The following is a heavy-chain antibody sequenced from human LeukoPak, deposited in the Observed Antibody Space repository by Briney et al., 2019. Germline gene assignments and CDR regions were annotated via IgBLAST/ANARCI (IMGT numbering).Heavy chain of an antibody. J-gene: IGHJ4*02. CDR1: GGSISSYY. D-gene: IGHD1-26*01. V-gene: IGHV4-59*08. CDR2: IYYSGST. Sequence: SQTLSLTCTVSGGSISSYYWSWLRQPPGKGLEWLGFIYYSGSTHYKSSLKSRVTISVDTSKNQFSLRLSSVTAADTAVYYCARHSGSSPHYFDYWGQGTLVTVSS. CDR3: ARHSGSSPHYFDY.